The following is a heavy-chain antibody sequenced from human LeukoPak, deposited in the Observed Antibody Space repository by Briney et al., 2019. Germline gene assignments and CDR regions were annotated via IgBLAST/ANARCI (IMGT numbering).Heavy chain of an antibody. J-gene: IGHJ4*02. CDR3: ARVPRDYGSGSYSNFDY. D-gene: IGHD3-10*01. CDR1: GYTFTSYY. Sequence: ASVKVSCKASGYTFTSYYMHWVRQAPGQGLEWTGIINPSGGSTSYAQKFQGRVTMTRDTSTSTVYMELSSLRSEDTAVYYCARVPRDYGSGSYSNFDYSGQGTLVTVSS. V-gene: IGHV1-46*01. CDR2: INPSGGST.